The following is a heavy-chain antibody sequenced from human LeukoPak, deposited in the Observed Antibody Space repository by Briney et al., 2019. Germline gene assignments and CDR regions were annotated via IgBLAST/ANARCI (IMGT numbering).Heavy chain of an antibody. Sequence: AASVKVSCKVSGYTLTELSMHWVRQAPGKGLEWMGGFDPEDGETIYAQKFQGRVTMTTDTSTSTAYMELRSLRSDDTAVYYCARVKESAPVAAAVPYYFDRWGQGTLVTVSS. J-gene: IGHJ4*02. V-gene: IGHV1-24*01. CDR2: FDPEDGET. CDR1: GYTLTELS. D-gene: IGHD2-2*01. CDR3: ARVKESAPVAAAVPYYFDR.